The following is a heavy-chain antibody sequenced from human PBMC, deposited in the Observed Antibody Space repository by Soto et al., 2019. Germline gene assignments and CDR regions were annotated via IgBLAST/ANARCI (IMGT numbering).Heavy chain of an antibody. CDR2: ISDSGGST. J-gene: IGHJ4*02. CDR1: RFTFDNYV. V-gene: IGHV3-23*01. D-gene: IGHD2-15*01. CDR3: TRGWLDY. Sequence: EVYLLDSGGGLVQPGGSLRVSCVASRFTFDNYVMSWVRQAPGKGLEWVSSISDSGGSTYYADSVKGGFTISRDNSNITLHLQTHCLRPDDTAVYYCTRGWLDYWGQGTVVTVSS.